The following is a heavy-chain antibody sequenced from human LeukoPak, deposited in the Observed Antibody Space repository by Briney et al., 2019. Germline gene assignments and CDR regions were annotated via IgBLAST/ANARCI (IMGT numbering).Heavy chain of an antibody. CDR3: AKDRLELSGKYFDS. V-gene: IGHV3-23*01. D-gene: IGHD1-26*01. Sequence: GGSLRLSCAASGFIFSSYAMNWVRQAPGKGLEWVEVISGSGSSTYYADSVKGRFTISRDNSKDTMQLQMNSLRAEDTAVYYCAKDRLELSGKYFDSWGQGTLVTVSS. CDR1: GFIFSSYA. CDR2: ISGSGSST. J-gene: IGHJ4*02.